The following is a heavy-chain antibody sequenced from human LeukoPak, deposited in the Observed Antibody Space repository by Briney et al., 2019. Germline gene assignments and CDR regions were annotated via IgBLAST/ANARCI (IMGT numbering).Heavy chain of an antibody. CDR1: AFPFDAKR. CDR3: VKGGATGGRVEK. Sequence: GGSMRLSWPAYAFPFDAKRMGWLRPAQGRGRDWVGSRKEDGSEICHAVSVRGRFNISRDNPSNSVYLQMNGLRVEDTAVYYCVKGGATGGRVEKWGQGTLVTASS. J-gene: IGHJ4*02. CDR2: RKEDGSEI. V-gene: IGHV3-7*01. D-gene: IGHD1-26*01.